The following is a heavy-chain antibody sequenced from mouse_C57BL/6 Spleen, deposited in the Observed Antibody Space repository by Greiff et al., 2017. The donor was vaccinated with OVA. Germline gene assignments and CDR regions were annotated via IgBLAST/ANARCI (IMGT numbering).Heavy chain of an antibody. V-gene: IGHV1-39*01. D-gene: IGHD1-1*01. J-gene: IGHJ4*01. CDR3: ARRVNYYGSRNYAMDY. CDR2: INPNYGTT. Sequence: VQLKESGPELVKPGASVKISCKASGYSFTDYNMNWVKQSNGKSLEWIGVINPNYGTTSYNQKFKGKATLTVDKSSSTAYMQLNSLTSEDSAVYYCARRVNYYGSRNYAMDYWGQGTSVTVSS. CDR1: GYSFTDYN.